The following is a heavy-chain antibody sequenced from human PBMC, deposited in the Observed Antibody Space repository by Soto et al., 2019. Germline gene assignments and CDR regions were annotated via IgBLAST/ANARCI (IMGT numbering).Heavy chain of an antibody. CDR1: GFTFSSYA. CDR2: ISYDGSNK. Sequence: QVQLVESGGGVVQPGRSLRLSCAASGFTFSSYAMHWVRQAPGKGLEWVAVISYDGSNKYYADSVKGRFTISRDNSKNTLYLQMNSLRAEDTAVYYCARGAPSLRGYSYGPDYWGQGTLVTVSS. V-gene: IGHV3-30-3*01. D-gene: IGHD5-18*01. J-gene: IGHJ4*02. CDR3: ARGAPSLRGYSYGPDY.